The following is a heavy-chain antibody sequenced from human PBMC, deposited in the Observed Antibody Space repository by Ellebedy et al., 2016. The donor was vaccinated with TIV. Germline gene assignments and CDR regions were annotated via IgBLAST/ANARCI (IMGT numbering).Heavy chain of an antibody. V-gene: IGHV3-11*01. J-gene: IGHJ6*02. CDR3: ARISSGRSFYGMDV. CDR2: ISDSGSMI. Sequence: GGSLRLXXAASGFSSSDYYMSWIRQAPGKGLEWVSYISDSGSMIHYADSVKGRFTISRDNSKDSLYLRMNNLRAEDTAVYYRARISSGRSFYGMDVWGQGTTVTVSS. CDR1: GFSSSDYY. D-gene: IGHD6-19*01.